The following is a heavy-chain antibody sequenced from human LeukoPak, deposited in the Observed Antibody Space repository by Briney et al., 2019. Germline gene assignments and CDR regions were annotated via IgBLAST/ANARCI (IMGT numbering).Heavy chain of an antibody. CDR1: GYTFTGYY. Sequence: ASVKVSCKASGYTFTGYYLHWVRQAPGQGLECMGWISPSSGATHYAQKFQGRVTMTRDTSISTAYMELSRLTSDDTAVYFCARFSVGGRYDFDYWGQGTLVTVSS. V-gene: IGHV1-2*02. CDR2: ISPSSGAT. J-gene: IGHJ4*02. D-gene: IGHD3-9*01. CDR3: ARFSVGGRYDFDY.